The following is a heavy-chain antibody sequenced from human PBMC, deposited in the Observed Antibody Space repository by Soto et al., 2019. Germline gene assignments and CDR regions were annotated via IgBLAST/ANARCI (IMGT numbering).Heavy chain of an antibody. Sequence: SGPTLVNPTQTLTLTCTFSGFSLTTAGAGVGWIRQPPGKALEWLALIYWNDDTRYSPSLKSRLTITKDTSKNQVVLRMTNMDPVDTATYYCAHRGYGNYPRDNWFDPWGQGILVTVSS. CDR2: IYWNDDT. V-gene: IGHV2-5*01. CDR1: GFSLTTAGAG. D-gene: IGHD4-17*01. CDR3: AHRGYGNYPRDNWFDP. J-gene: IGHJ5*02.